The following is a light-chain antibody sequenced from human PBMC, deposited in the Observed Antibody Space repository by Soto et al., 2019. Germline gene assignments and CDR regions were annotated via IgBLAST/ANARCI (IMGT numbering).Light chain of an antibody. CDR3: MQALQTPIT. Sequence: DIVMTQSPVSLPVTPGEPASISCRSSQSLLHNNGYNSLDWYLQKPGQSPQLLIYLGSNRASGVPDRFSGSGSGTDFTLRISRVEAEDVGVYYCMQALQTPITFGQGTRLEIK. J-gene: IGKJ5*01. V-gene: IGKV2-28*01. CDR1: QSLLHNNGYNS. CDR2: LGS.